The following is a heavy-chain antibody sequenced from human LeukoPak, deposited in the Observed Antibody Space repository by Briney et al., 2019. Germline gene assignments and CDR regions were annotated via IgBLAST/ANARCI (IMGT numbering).Heavy chain of an antibody. CDR3: ARGNDYGDLYYFDY. J-gene: IGHJ4*02. Sequence: SVKVSCKASGGTFSSYAISWVRQAPGQGLEWMGGIIPIFGTANYAQKFQGRVTITADESTSTAYMELSSLKSEDTAVYYCARGNDYGDLYYFDYWGQGTLVTVSS. V-gene: IGHV1-69*13. D-gene: IGHD4-17*01. CDR1: GGTFSSYA. CDR2: IIPIFGTA.